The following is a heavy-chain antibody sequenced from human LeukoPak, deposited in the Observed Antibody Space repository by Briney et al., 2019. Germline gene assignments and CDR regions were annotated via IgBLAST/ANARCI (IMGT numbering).Heavy chain of an antibody. J-gene: IGHJ4*02. CDR1: GFTFSSYA. Sequence: GGSLRLSCAASGFTFSSYAMSWVRQAPGKGLEWVSAISGSGDSTYYADSVKGRFTISRDNSKNTLYLQMNSLRAEDTAVYYCAKDARFLGEGVYYFDYWGQGTLVTVSS. D-gene: IGHD3-10*01. V-gene: IGHV3-23*01. CDR2: ISGSGDST. CDR3: AKDARFLGEGVYYFDY.